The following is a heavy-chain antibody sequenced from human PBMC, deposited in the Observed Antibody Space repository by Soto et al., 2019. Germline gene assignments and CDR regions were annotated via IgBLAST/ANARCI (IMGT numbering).Heavy chain of an antibody. Sequence: SETLSLTCTVSGGSISSGEYYWSWIRPPPGKGLEWIGYIYYSGSTYYNPSLKSRVTISVDTSKTQLSLKLSSVTAADTAVYYCARDSGGGADYWGQGTLVTVSS. D-gene: IGHD2-21*01. CDR2: IYYSGST. J-gene: IGHJ4*02. V-gene: IGHV4-30-4*01. CDR3: ARDSGGGADY. CDR1: GGSISSGEYY.